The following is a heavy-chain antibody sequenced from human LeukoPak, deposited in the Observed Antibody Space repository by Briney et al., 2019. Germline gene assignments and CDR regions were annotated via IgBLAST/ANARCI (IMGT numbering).Heavy chain of an antibody. CDR3: ACESPGGDAFDI. CDR1: GFTFSSYS. J-gene: IGHJ3*02. V-gene: IGHV3-21*01. CDR2: ISSSSSYI. Sequence: GGSLRLSCAASGFTFSSYSMNWVRQAPGKGLEWVSSISSSSSYIYYADSVKGRFTISRDNSKNTLYLQMNSLRAEDTAVYYCACESPGGDAFDIWGQGTMVTVSS.